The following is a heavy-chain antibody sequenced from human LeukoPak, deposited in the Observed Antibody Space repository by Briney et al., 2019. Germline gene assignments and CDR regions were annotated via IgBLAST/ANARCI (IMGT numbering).Heavy chain of an antibody. Sequence: GGSLRLSCAASGFTFSSYWMHWVRQAPGKGLVWVSRVRSDGSSTNYADSVKGRFTISRDNAKNTLHLQMNSLRAEDTAVYYCARGGSPPEALGDTFDVWGQGTLVTVSS. CDR1: GFTFSSYW. J-gene: IGHJ3*01. CDR3: ARGGSPPEALGDTFDV. CDR2: VRSDGSST. V-gene: IGHV3-74*01. D-gene: IGHD1-26*01.